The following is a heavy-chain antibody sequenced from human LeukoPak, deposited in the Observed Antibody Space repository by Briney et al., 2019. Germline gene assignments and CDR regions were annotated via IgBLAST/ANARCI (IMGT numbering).Heavy chain of an antibody. Sequence: ASVKVSCKASGYTFTSYSISWVRQAPGQGLEWLGWISGYNGDTKYTQNLQGRVTMTTDTSTSTAYMELRSLRSDDTAVYHCARLTSSYDFWSGYPFDPWGQGTLVTVS. D-gene: IGHD3-3*01. V-gene: IGHV1-18*01. CDR1: GYTFTSYS. J-gene: IGHJ5*02. CDR3: ARLTSSYDFWSGYPFDP. CDR2: ISGYNGDT.